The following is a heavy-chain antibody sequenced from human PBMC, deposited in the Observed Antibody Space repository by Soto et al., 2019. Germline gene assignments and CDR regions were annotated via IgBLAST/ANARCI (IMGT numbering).Heavy chain of an antibody. J-gene: IGHJ6*02. CDR1: GGSISSGDYY. CDR2: IYYSGST. D-gene: IGHD2-21*02. V-gene: IGHV4-30-4*01. Sequence: SETLSLTCPVSGGSISSGDYYWSWIRQPPGKGLEWIGYIYYSGSTYYNPSLKSRVTISVDTSKNQFSLKLSSVTAADTAVYYCASIYCGGDCFSGIYYYGMDVWGQGTTVTVSS. CDR3: ASIYCGGDCFSGIYYYGMDV.